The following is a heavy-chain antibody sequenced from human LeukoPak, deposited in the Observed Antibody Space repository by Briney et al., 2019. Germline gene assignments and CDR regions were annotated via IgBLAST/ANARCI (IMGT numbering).Heavy chain of an antibody. V-gene: IGHV3-7*01. Sequence: GGSLRLSCAASGFTFSDYYMSWIRQAPGKGLEWVANIKQDGSEIHYVDSVKGRFTISRDNAKNSVYLQMNSLRAEDTAVYYCARDYGDTYWGQGTLVTVSS. CDR3: ARDYGDTY. D-gene: IGHD4-17*01. J-gene: IGHJ4*02. CDR1: GFTFSDYY. CDR2: IKQDGSEI.